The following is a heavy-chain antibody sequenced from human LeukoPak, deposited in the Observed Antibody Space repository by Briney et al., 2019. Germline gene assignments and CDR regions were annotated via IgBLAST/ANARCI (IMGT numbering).Heavy chain of an antibody. CDR1: GFTFSSYA. CDR3: ASMIVVAISDY. J-gene: IGHJ4*02. V-gene: IGHV3-23*01. D-gene: IGHD3-22*01. CDR2: ISGSSGST. Sequence: GGSLRLSCAASGFTFSSYAMSWVRQAPGKGLEWVSAISGSSGSTYYADSVKGRFTISRDNSKNTLYLQMNSLRAEDTAVYYCASMIVVAISDYWGQGTLVTVSS.